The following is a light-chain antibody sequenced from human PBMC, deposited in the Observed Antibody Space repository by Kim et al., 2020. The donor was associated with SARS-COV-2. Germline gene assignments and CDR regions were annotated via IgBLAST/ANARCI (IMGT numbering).Light chain of an antibody. CDR3: QQRSNWHPLT. J-gene: IGKJ4*01. CDR1: QSVSSY. V-gene: IGKV3D-11*02. CDR2: DAS. Sequence: EIVLTQSPATLSLSPGERATLSCRASQSVSSYLAWYQQKPGQAPRLLIYDASNRATGIPARFSGSGPGTDFTLTISSLEPEDFAVYYCQQRSNWHPLTFGGGTKVDIK.